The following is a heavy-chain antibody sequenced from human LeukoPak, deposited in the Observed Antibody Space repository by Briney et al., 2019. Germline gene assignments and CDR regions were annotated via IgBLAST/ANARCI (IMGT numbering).Heavy chain of an antibody. D-gene: IGHD3-22*01. J-gene: IGHJ4*02. CDR2: ISGSGGST. V-gene: IGHV3-23*01. CDR3: AKFGDSSGYGILDY. CDR1: GFTFSSYG. Sequence: GGTLRLSCAASGFTFSSYGMSWVHQAPGKGLEWVSAISGSGGSTYYADSVKGRFTISRDNSKNTLYLQMNSLRAEDTAVYYCAKFGDSSGYGILDYWGQGTLVTVSS.